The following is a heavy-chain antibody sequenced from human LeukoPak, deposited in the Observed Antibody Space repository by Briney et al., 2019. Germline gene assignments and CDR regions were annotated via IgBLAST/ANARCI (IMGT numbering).Heavy chain of an antibody. D-gene: IGHD4-17*01. J-gene: IGHJ4*02. CDR3: ARGRLSVTTLADY. V-gene: IGHV3-20*04. CDR1: GFTFDDYA. CDR2: INWNGGST. Sequence: GGSLRLSCAASGFTFDDYAMHWVRQAPGKGLEWVSGINWNGGSTGYADSVKGRFTISRDNAKNSLYLQMNSLRAEDTALYYCARGRLSVTTLADYWGQGTLVTVSS.